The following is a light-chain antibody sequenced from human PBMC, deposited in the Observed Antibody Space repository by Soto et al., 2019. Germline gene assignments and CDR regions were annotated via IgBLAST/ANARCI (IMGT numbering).Light chain of an antibody. CDR2: EVS. J-gene: IGLJ1*01. CDR1: SRDVGAYNS. Sequence: QSVLTQPASVSGSPGQSITISCTGTSRDVGAYNSVSWYQQHPGKAPKLLIYEVSNRPSGVSNRFSGSKSGNTASLTIYGLQAEDEADYYCSSYTSSSTPCVFGTGTKGTVL. V-gene: IGLV2-14*01. CDR3: SSYTSSSTPCV.